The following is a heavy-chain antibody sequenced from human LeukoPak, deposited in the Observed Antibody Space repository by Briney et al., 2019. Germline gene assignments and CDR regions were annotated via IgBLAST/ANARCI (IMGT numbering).Heavy chain of an antibody. CDR1: GFTFSNYA. J-gene: IGHJ6*02. CDR2: TSYDESNK. Sequence: PGGSLRLSCAASGFTFSNYAMHWVRQAPGKGLEWVAVTSYDESNKYYADSVKGRFTISRDNSKNTLYLQMNSLRAEDTAVYYCAKGGYGDHYYYYGMDVWGQGTTVTVSS. CDR3: AKGGYGDHYYYYGMDV. V-gene: IGHV3-30*04. D-gene: IGHD4-17*01.